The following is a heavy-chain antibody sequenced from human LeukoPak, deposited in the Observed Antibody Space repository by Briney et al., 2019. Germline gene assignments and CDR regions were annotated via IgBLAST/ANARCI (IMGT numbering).Heavy chain of an antibody. V-gene: IGHV1-8*03. CDR1: GYTFTSYG. CDR3: ARGYGMTTDY. Sequence: ASVKVSCKASGYTFTSYGISWVRQAPGQGLEWMGWMNPNSGNTGYAQKFQGRVTITRNTSISTAYMELSSLRSEDTAVYYCARGYGMTTDYWGQGTLVTVSS. D-gene: IGHD4-11*01. J-gene: IGHJ4*02. CDR2: MNPNSGNT.